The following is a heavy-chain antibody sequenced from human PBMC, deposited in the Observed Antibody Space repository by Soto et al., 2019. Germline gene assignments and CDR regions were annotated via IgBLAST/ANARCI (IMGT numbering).Heavy chain of an antibody. CDR3: ARAVAVPADFDY. CDR2: INAGNGNT. D-gene: IGHD6-19*01. CDR1: GYTFTGYA. V-gene: IGHV1-3*05. J-gene: IGHJ4*02. Sequence: QVQLVQSGAEEKKPGASVKVSCKASGYTFTGYAMHWVRQAPGQRLEWMGWINAGNGNTKYSQKFQDRVTITRDTSASTAYVERSSLRSEDTAVYYCARAVAVPADFDYWGQGTLVTVSS.